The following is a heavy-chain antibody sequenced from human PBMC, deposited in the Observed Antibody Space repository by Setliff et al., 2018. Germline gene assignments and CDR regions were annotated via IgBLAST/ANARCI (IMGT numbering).Heavy chain of an antibody. CDR2: INHSGTT. Sequence: SETLSLTCTVSGVSIRSYYWSWIRQPPGKGLEWIGEINHSGTTTYNPSLKSRVTISVDTSRKQFSLRLTSVTAADTAVYYCAKFGPLDLTGDWAFDNWGQGTLVTVSS. CDR1: GVSIRSYY. D-gene: IGHD7-27*01. CDR3: AKFGPLDLTGDWAFDN. V-gene: IGHV4-34*01. J-gene: IGHJ4*02.